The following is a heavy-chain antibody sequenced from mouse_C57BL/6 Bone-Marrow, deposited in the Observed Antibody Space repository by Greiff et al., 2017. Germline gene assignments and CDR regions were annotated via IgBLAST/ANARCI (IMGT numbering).Heavy chain of an antibody. V-gene: IGHV5-6*01. D-gene: IGHD1-1*01. CDR3: TREEKYYYGSMYRRYYFEY. J-gene: IGHJ2*01. Sequence: EVKVVESGGDLVKPGGSLKLSCAASGFTFSSYGMSWVRQTPDKRLEWVATISSGGSYTYYPDSVKGRFPISRDNAKNTLYVQMSSLRSEDTAMYYWTREEKYYYGSMYRRYYFEYRGQGTTFTVS. CDR2: ISSGGSYT. CDR1: GFTFSSYG.